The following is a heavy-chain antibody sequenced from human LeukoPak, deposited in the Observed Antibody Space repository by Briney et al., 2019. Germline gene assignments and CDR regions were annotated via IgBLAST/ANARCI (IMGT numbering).Heavy chain of an antibody. CDR1: GFTFSSYG. J-gene: IGHJ4*02. CDR3: ARAASVPAAISPD. CDR2: IRYDGSNK. V-gene: IGHV3-30*02. Sequence: GGSLRLSCAASGFTFSSYGMHWVRQAPGKGLEWVAFIRYDGSNKYYADSVKGRFTISRDNSKNTLYLQMNSLRAEDTAVYYCARAASVPAAISPDWGQGTLVTVSS. D-gene: IGHD2-2*02.